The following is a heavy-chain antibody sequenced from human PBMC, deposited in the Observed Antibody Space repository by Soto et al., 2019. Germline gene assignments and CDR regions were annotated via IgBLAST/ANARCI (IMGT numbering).Heavy chain of an antibody. CDR3: ARPICGGDCFRPYYWYFDL. J-gene: IGHJ2*01. D-gene: IGHD2-21*02. CDR1: GGSISSSSYY. Sequence: GTLYLTCTVSGGSISSSSYYSGWIRQPPGKRLEWIGGIYSTGSTYYNPSLKSRVTISVDTSKNQFSLRLTSVTAADTAVYYCARPICGGDCFRPYYWYFDLWGRGTLVTVSS. CDR2: IYSTGST. V-gene: IGHV4-39*01.